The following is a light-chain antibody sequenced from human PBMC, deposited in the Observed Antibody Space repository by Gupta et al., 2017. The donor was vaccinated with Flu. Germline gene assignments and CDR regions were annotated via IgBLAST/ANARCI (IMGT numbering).Light chain of an antibody. J-gene: IGKJ1*01. CDR3: RQHDSYPRT. CDR2: GAS. Sequence: DSQMTQSPPSLSASVGDRVTITCRASQGIGNDLGWFQQRPGKAPKRLIYGASSLQGGVPSRFSGSGSGTEFTLTITTMQPEDFATYYCRQHDSYPRTFGQGTKVEVK. CDR1: QGIGND. V-gene: IGKV1-17*01.